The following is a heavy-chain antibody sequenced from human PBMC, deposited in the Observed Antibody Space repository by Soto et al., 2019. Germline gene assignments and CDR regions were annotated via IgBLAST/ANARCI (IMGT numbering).Heavy chain of an antibody. CDR1: GFTFSDSW. D-gene: IGHD1-1*01. V-gene: IGHV3-7*01. CDR3: ATPSWTTFDM. CDR2: ITEDGGEK. J-gene: IGHJ3*02. Sequence: EVQLVESGGGLVQPGESLRLSCAASGFTFSDSWMRWFRQAPGKGLEWVASITEDGGEKKYVDSVKGRFTVSRDNAKNSLYLQMNSLRVEDTAVYYCATPSWTTFDMWGQGTMVTVSA.